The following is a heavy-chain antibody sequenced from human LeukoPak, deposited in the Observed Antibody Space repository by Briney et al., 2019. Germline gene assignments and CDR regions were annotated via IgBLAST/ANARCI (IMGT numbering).Heavy chain of an antibody. CDR3: AKDLWFGEPYRALFDC. CDR2: ISYDGSNK. CDR1: GFTFSSYG. Sequence: GRSLRLSCAASGFTFSSYGMHWVRQAPGKGLEWVAVISYDGSNKYYADSVKGRFTISRDNSKNTLYLQMNSLRAEDTAVYYCAKDLWFGEPYRALFDCWGQGTLVTVSS. V-gene: IGHV3-30*18. D-gene: IGHD3-10*01. J-gene: IGHJ4*02.